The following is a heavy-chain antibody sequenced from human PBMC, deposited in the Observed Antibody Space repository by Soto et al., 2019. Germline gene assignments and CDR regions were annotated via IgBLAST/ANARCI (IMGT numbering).Heavy chain of an antibody. Sequence: XAVKVACKASGYLLPDYYIHWVRQAPGQGLEWMGWFNPKTGGANSAQKFQGRVTMTRDTSITTVYLELSSLTSDDTAVYFCSRAPAAATSWFVYWGHGSLVTVSS. CDR2: FNPKTGGA. CDR3: SRAPAAATSWFVY. D-gene: IGHD2-15*01. J-gene: IGHJ5*01. V-gene: IGHV1-2*02. CDR1: GYLLPDYY.